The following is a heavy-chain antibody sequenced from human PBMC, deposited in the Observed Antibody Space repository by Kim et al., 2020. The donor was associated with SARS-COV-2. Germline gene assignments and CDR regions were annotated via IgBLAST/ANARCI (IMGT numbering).Heavy chain of an antibody. CDR3: SRHKISVPFDS. Sequence: SETLSLTCSVSGDSISNTDYYWGWIRQPPGKRLEWVASIFHAGSTYYSPSLKSRLTTSVDTSKNQFSLRLTSVTAADTAVYYFSRHKISVPFDSWGQGTL. D-gene: IGHD6-19*01. CDR1: GDSISNTDYY. V-gene: IGHV4-39*01. CDR2: IFHAGST. J-gene: IGHJ4*02.